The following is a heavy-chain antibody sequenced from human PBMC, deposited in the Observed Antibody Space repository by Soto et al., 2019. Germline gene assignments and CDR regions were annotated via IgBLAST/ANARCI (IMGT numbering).Heavy chain of an antibody. CDR2: ISAYNGNT. Sequence: ASVKVSCKASGYTFTSYGISWVRQAPGQGLEWMGWISAYNGNTNYAQKLQGRVTMTTDTSTSTAYMELRSLRSDDTAVYYCSRSLCSGGSCYFDYWGQGTLVTVSS. V-gene: IGHV1-18*01. CDR3: SRSLCSGGSCYFDY. CDR1: GYTFTSYG. D-gene: IGHD2-15*01. J-gene: IGHJ4*02.